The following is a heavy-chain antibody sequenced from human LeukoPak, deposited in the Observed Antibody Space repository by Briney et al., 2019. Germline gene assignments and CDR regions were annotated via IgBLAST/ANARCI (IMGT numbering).Heavy chain of an antibody. Sequence: PSETLSLTCTVSGGSISSSSYYWGWIRQPPGKGLEWIGSIYYSGSTYYNPSLKSRVTISVDTSKNQFSLKLSSVTAADTAVYYCARAPRITMIVPHGYWGQGTLVTVSS. CDR3: ARAPRITMIVPHGY. CDR2: IYYSGST. D-gene: IGHD3-22*01. CDR1: GGSISSSSYY. V-gene: IGHV4-39*01. J-gene: IGHJ4*02.